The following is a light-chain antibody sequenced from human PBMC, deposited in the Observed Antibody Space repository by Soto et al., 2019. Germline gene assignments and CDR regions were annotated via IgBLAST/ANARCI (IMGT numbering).Light chain of an antibody. CDR1: QSIGYW. J-gene: IGKJ5*01. V-gene: IGKV1-5*01. CDR2: DVS. CDR3: HQRYNWPRVT. Sequence: DIQMTQSPSTLSASVGDRVTITCRASQSIGYWLAWYQQKAGKAPKLLIYDVSNRATGIPARFSGSGSGTDFTLTITSLEPEDFAVYFCHQRYNWPRVTFGQGTRLEIK.